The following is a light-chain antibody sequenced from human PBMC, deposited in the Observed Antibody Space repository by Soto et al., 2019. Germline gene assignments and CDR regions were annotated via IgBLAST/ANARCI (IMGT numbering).Light chain of an antibody. CDR2: DVT. CDR3: CSYASDYTPVV. Sequence: QSVLTQPRSVSGSPGQSVTISCTGTSGDVAGYNFVSWYQLHPGKAPKLMIYDVTKRPSGVPDRFSGSKSGNTASLSISGLQAEDEAEYYCCSYASDYTPVVFGGGTKLTVL. V-gene: IGLV2-11*01. CDR1: SGDVAGYNF. J-gene: IGLJ2*01.